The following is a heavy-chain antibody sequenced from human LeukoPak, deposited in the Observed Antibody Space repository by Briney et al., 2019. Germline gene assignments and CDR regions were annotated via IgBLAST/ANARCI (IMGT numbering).Heavy chain of an antibody. CDR2: INHSGST. Sequence: PSETLSLTCAVYGGSFSGYYWSWIRQPPGKGLEWIGEINHSGSTNYNPSLKSRVTISVDTSKNQFPLKLSSVTAADTAVYYCARHVDTAMVTWVDWGQGTLVTVSS. D-gene: IGHD5-18*01. CDR3: ARHVDTAMVTWVD. V-gene: IGHV4-34*01. CDR1: GGSFSGYY. J-gene: IGHJ4*02.